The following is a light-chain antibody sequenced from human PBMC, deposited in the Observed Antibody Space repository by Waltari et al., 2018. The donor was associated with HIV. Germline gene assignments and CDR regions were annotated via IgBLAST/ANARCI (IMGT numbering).Light chain of an antibody. J-gene: IGKJ4*01. CDR1: QDISSY. V-gene: IGKV1-33*01. Sequence: DIQMTQSPSSLSASVGDRVTITCQASQDISSYLNWYQQKPGQAPKLLIYDASNLETGVPSRFSGSGSGTDFTFTISSLQPEDIATYYCQQCDNLPLAFGGGTKVEI. CDR3: QQCDNLPLA. CDR2: DAS.